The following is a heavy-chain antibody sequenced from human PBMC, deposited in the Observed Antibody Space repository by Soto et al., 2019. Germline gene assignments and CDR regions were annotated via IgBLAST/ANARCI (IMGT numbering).Heavy chain of an antibody. V-gene: IGHV5-10-1*01. D-gene: IGHD2-15*01. Sequence: VESLKISCKASGYRFTTFWLNCFRQTPGKGLEWLGRIDPTDSFTNYSPPFEGHVTISVDRSISTAYLQWNSLQASDTAIYYCARPASGGSRDAFDVWGQGTTVTVSS. CDR2: IDPTDSFT. CDR1: GYRFTTFW. J-gene: IGHJ3*01. CDR3: ARPASGGSRDAFDV.